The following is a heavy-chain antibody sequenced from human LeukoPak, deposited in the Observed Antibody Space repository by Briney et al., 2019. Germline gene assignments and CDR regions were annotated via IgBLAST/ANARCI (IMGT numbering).Heavy chain of an antibody. Sequence: SETLSLTCTVSGGSISSYYWSWIRQPPGKGLEWIGYIYYSGSTNYNPSLKSRATISVDTSKNQFSLKLSSVTAADTAVYYCARDYVWGSYRYAFDIWGQGTMVTVSS. J-gene: IGHJ3*02. CDR1: GGSISSYY. D-gene: IGHD3-16*02. CDR2: IYYSGST. V-gene: IGHV4-59*01. CDR3: ARDYVWGSYRYAFDI.